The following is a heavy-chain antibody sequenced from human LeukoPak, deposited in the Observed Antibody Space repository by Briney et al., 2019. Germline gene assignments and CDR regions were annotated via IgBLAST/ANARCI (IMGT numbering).Heavy chain of an antibody. D-gene: IGHD2-2*01. CDR2: IRSNGGST. CDR3: VKPSYCSSARCSGLFFDY. J-gene: IGHJ4*02. Sequence: GGSLRLSCSASGFTFSSYAMHWVRQAPGKGLEYVSVIRSNGGSTYYADSVKGRFTISRDNSKNTLYLQMSSLRTEDTAVYYCVKPSYCSSARCSGLFFDYWGQGTLVTVSP. CDR1: GFTFSSYA. V-gene: IGHV3-64D*09.